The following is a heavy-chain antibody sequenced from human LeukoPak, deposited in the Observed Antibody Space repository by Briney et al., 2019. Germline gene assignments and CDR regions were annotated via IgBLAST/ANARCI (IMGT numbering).Heavy chain of an antibody. J-gene: IGHJ4*02. CDR2: ISSSSSYI. CDR3: ARVMLYSRSRFDLDY. D-gene: IGHD6-13*01. V-gene: IGHV3-21*01. CDR1: GFTFSSYG. Sequence: GGSLRLSCAASGFTFSSYGMHWVRQAPGKGLEWVSFISSSSSYIYDADSVKGRFTISRDNAKNSLYLQMNSLRAEDTAVYYCARVMLYSRSRFDLDYWGQGTLVTVSS.